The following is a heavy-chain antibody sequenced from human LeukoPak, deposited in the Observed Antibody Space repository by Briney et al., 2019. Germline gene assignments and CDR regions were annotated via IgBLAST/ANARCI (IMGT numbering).Heavy chain of an antibody. CDR1: GGSISSGDYY. V-gene: IGHV4-30-4*08. CDR2: IYYSGGT. D-gene: IGHD3-3*01. CDR3: ARDRDRRDSGFWSGYYTGLNAFDI. Sequence: PSETLSLTCTVSGGSISSGDYYWSWIRQPPGKGLEWIGYIYYSGGTYYNPSLKSRVTISVDTSKNQFSLKLSSVTAADTAVYYCARDRDRRDSGFWSGYYTGLNAFDIWGQGTMVTVSS. J-gene: IGHJ3*02.